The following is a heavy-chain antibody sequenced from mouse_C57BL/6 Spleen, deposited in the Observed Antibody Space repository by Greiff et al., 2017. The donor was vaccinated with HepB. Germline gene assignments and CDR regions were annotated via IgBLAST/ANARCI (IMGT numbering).Heavy chain of an antibody. V-gene: IGHV1-50*01. CDR1: GYTFTSYW. CDR2: IDPSDSYT. J-gene: IGHJ1*03. Sequence: QVQLKQPGAELVKPGASVKLSCKASGYTFTSYWMQWVKQRPGQGLEWIGEIDPSDSYTNYNQKFKGKATLTVDTSSSTAYMQLSSLTSEDSAVYYCARSGSSYNWYFDVWGTGTTVTVSS. D-gene: IGHD1-1*01. CDR3: ARSGSSYNWYFDV.